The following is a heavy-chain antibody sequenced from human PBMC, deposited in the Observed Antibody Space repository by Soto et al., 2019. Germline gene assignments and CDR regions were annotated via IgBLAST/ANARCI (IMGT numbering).Heavy chain of an antibody. D-gene: IGHD3-3*01. CDR3: ARAKEYYDFWSGYFNWFDP. Sequence: SETLSLTCTVSGGSISSSSYYWGWIRQPPGKGLEWIGSIYYSGSTYYNPSLKSRVTISVDTSKNQFSLKLSSVTAADTAVYYCARAKEYYDFWSGYFNWFDPWGQGTLVTVSS. J-gene: IGHJ5*02. CDR1: GGSISSSSYY. V-gene: IGHV4-39*01. CDR2: IYYSGST.